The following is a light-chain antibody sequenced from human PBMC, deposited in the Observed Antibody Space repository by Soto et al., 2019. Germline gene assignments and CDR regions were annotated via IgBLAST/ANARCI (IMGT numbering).Light chain of an antibody. V-gene: IGKV3-20*01. J-gene: IGKJ2*01. CDR3: QQYGSSPEDT. CDR1: QSVSSSY. Sequence: EIVLTQSPGTLSLSPGERATLSCRASQSVSSSYLAWYQQKPGPAPRLLIYGASSRATGIRDRFSGSGSGTDFNLTISRLEPEDFVVYYCQQYGSSPEDTFGQGTKLEIK. CDR2: GAS.